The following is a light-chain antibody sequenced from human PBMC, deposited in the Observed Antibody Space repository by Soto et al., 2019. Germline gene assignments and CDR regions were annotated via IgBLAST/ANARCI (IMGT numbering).Light chain of an antibody. CDR2: GAS. CDR1: QDISTY. V-gene: IGKV1-9*01. Sequence: DIQLTQSPSFLSASVGDRVTITCRASQDISTYLAWYEQKPGKAPKLLISGASNLQGGVPSRFSGHGSGTGFTLTISSLQPEDLPTYRCQQTNTYPFSFGPWTTVDIK. J-gene: IGKJ3*01. CDR3: QQTNTYPFS.